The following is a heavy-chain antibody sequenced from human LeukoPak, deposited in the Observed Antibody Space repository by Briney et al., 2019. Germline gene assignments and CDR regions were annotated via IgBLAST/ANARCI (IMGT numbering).Heavy chain of an antibody. D-gene: IGHD6-6*01. CDR3: ARDSRLVSIDY. CDR2: INHSGST. CDR1: GGSFSGYY. Sequence: SETLSLTCAVYGGSFSGYYRSWIRQPPGKGLEWIGEINHSGSTNYNPSLKSRVTISVDTSKNQFSLKLSSVTAADTAVYYCARDSRLVSIDYWGQGTLVTVSS. J-gene: IGHJ4*02. V-gene: IGHV4-34*01.